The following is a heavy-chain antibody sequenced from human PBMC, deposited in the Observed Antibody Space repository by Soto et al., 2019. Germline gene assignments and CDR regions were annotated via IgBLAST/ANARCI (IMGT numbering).Heavy chain of an antibody. J-gene: IGHJ4*02. CDR3: ATSPSSSRWYYIDF. D-gene: IGHD6-13*01. CDR2: IIPILVRP. Sequence: QVQLVQSGSEVRKPGSSVKVSCKASGGTFNFHTISWVRQAPGQGLEWMGRIIPILVRPNYAQKFQGRVSITAVTSMTIAYLELSSLRSEDTAIHYCATSPSSSRWYYIDFWGQGTLVAVSS. V-gene: IGHV1-69*02. CDR1: GGTFNFHT.